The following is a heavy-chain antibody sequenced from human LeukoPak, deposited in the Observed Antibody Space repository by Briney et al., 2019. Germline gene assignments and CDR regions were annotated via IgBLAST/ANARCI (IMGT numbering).Heavy chain of an antibody. V-gene: IGHV3-48*03. Sequence: GGSLRLSCAASGFTFSSYEMNWVRQAPGKGLEWVSYISSSGSTIYYADSVKGRFTISRDNAKNSLYLQMNSLRAEDTAVYYCARGYCSGGSCYMIGPGWGQGTLVTVSS. CDR2: ISSSGSTI. CDR1: GFTFSSYE. J-gene: IGHJ4*02. D-gene: IGHD2-15*01. CDR3: ARGYCSGGSCYMIGPG.